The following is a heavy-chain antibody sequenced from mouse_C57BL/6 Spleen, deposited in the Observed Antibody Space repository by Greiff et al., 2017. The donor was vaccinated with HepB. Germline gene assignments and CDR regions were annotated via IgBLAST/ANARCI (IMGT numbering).Heavy chain of an antibody. CDR3: ASADGYYWYFDV. J-gene: IGHJ1*03. D-gene: IGHD2-3*01. V-gene: IGHV5-17*01. CDR1: GFTFSDYG. Sequence: EVQRVESGGGLVKPGGSLKLSCAASGFTFSDYGMHWVRQAPEKGLEWVAYISSGSSTIYYADTVKGRFTISRDNAKNTLFLQMTSLRSEDTAMYYCASADGYYWYFDVWGTGTTVTVSS. CDR2: ISSGSSTI.